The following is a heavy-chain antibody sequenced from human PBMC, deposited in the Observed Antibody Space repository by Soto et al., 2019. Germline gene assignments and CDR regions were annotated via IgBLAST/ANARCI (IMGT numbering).Heavy chain of an antibody. J-gene: IGHJ4*02. CDR2: IYPGDSDT. CDR3: ARHSSPSGGSGYYVVDY. Sequence: EVQLVQSGAEVKKPGESLKISCKGSGYSFTSYWIGWVRQMPGKGLEWMGIIYPGDSDTRYSPSFQGQVTISADKSISXXDLQWSSLKASDTAMYYCARHSSPSGGSGYYVVDYWGQGTLVTVSS. CDR1: GYSFTSYW. V-gene: IGHV5-51*01. D-gene: IGHD3-22*01.